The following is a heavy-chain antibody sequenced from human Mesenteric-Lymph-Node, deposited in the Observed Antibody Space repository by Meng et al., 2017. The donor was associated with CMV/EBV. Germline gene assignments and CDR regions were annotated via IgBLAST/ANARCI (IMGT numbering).Heavy chain of an antibody. CDR3: TRDRGSRAYSGHHSPSYYYYYYGMDV. V-gene: IGHV3-21*01. J-gene: IGHJ6*02. D-gene: IGHD5-12*01. Sequence: GGSLRLSCVASGFTFSTSSMNWVRQAPGKGLEWVSYISSSSYIYYADAVKGRFTISRDNAKNSLYLQMNSLRAEDTAVYYCTRDRGSRAYSGHHSPSYYYYYYGMDVWGQGTTVTVSS. CDR2: ISSSSYI. CDR1: GFTFSTSS.